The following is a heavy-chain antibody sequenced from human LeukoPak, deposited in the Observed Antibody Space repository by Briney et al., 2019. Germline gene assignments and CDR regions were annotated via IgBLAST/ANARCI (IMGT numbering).Heavy chain of an antibody. J-gene: IGHJ4*02. D-gene: IGHD6-13*01. CDR2: IKKDGSEK. CDR3: ARARGAAAAVEVDY. V-gene: IGHV3-7*03. Sequence: GGSPSLSCAPSGLTFIISWVAGSAQPPGEGLECLTKIKKDGSEKYCVDSVKGRCTISRDNAKNSLYLQMNSLRAEDTAVYYCARARGAAAAVEVDYWGQGTLVTVSS. CDR1: GLTFIISW.